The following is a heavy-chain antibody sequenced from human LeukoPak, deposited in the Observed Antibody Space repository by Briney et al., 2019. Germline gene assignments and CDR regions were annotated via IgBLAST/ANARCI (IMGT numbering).Heavy chain of an antibody. CDR2: ISYDGSNE. Sequence: GGSLRLSCAASGFTFSSYAMHWVRQAPGKGLEWVAFISYDGSNEYYADSVKGRFTISRDNSKNTLYLQMNSLRAEDTAVYYCAKDKEGSGWYGGYFDYWGQGTLVTVSS. J-gene: IGHJ4*02. V-gene: IGHV3-30-3*01. D-gene: IGHD6-19*01. CDR1: GFTFSSYA. CDR3: AKDKEGSGWYGGYFDY.